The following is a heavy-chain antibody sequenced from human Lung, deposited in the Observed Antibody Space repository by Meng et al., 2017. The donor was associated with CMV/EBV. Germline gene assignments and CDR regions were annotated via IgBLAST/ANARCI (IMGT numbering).Heavy chain of an antibody. Sequence: GPXLVXPTETLTLTCTVSGFSLSNARMGVSWIRQPPGKALEWLAHIFSNDEKSYSTSLKSRLTISKDTSKSQVVLTMTNMDPVDTATYYCARTGIAVAGTYYYYGMDVWGQGTSVTVSS. J-gene: IGHJ6*02. D-gene: IGHD6-19*01. CDR3: ARTGIAVAGTYYYYGMDV. CDR1: GFSLSNARMG. V-gene: IGHV2-26*01. CDR2: IFSNDEK.